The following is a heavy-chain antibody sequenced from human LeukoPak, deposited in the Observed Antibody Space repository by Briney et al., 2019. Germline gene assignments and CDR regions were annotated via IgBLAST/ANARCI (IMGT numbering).Heavy chain of an antibody. CDR1: GFTLSSYS. Sequence: PGGALRLSCAGSGFTLSSYSLSWVRQGPGEGVEGVSAISGSGGSTYYADSVKGRFTISRDNSKNTLYLQMNSLRAEDTAVYYCAKYKEMATILYYFDYWGQGTLVTVSS. J-gene: IGHJ4*02. D-gene: IGHD5-24*01. CDR3: AKYKEMATILYYFDY. CDR2: ISGSGGST. V-gene: IGHV3-23*01.